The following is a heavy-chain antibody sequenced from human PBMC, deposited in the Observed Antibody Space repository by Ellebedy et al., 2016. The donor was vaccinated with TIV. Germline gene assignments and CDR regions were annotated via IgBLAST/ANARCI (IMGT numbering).Heavy chain of an antibody. CDR3: ARGDYGRWFDP. D-gene: IGHD4-17*01. CDR1: GGTFSSYA. Sequence: SVKVSCXASGGTFSSYAISWVRQAPGQGLEWMGGIIPIFGTANYAQKFRGRVTITADKSTSTAYMELSSLRSEDTAVYYCARGDYGRWFDPWGQGTLVTVSS. CDR2: IIPIFGTA. J-gene: IGHJ5*02. V-gene: IGHV1-69*06.